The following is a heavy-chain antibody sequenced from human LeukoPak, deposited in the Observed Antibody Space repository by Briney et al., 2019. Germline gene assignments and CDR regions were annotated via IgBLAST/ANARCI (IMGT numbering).Heavy chain of an antibody. J-gene: IGHJ6*02. V-gene: IGHV3-23*01. CDR3: AKGLHGGVGYGVDV. Sequence: GGSLRLSCTASGFTFSNYAMTWVRQAPGKGLEWVSSISGTGGRTYSADSVKGRFTISRDNSKNTLYLQMKNLRVEHTAVYYCAKGLHGGVGYGVDVWGQGTTVSVSS. CDR2: ISGTGGRT. CDR1: GFTFSNYA. D-gene: IGHD3-16*01.